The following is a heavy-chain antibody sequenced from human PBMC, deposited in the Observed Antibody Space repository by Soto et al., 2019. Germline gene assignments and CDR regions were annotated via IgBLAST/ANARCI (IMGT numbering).Heavy chain of an antibody. D-gene: IGHD3-3*01. CDR2: ITWDGYSI. V-gene: IGHV3-9*01. Sequence: EVQLAESGGGLVHPGRSLRLSCVASGFIFDDHVMHWVRQVPGKGLEWVGHITWDGYSIGYGGSVRGRFTISRDNAKNTLYLQMNSLRPEDTALYCCARSWSGSTSGRVDVWGQGTTVTVSS. CDR3: ARSWSGSTSGRVDV. CDR1: GFIFDDHV. J-gene: IGHJ6*02.